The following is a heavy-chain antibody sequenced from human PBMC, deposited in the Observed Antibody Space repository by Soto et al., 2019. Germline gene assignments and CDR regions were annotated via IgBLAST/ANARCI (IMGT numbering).Heavy chain of an antibody. CDR1: GFTFSSYA. D-gene: IGHD3-22*01. CDR3: AKPRVHYYDSSGFQSRAGYYFDY. J-gene: IGHJ4*02. V-gene: IGHV3-23*01. CDR2: ISGSGGST. Sequence: PGGSLRLSCAASGFTFSSYAMSWVRQAPGKGLEWVSAISGSGGSTYYADSVKGRFTISRDNSKNTLYLQMNSLRAEDTAVYYCAKPRVHYYDSSGFQSRAGYYFDYWGQGTLVTVPQ.